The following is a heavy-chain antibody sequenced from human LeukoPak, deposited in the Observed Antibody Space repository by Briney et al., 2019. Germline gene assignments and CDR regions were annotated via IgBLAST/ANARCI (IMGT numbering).Heavy chain of an antibody. CDR1: GGSISSSSYY. Sequence: PSETLSLTCTVSGGSISSSSYYWGWIRQPPGKGLEWIGSIYYSGSTNYNPSLKSRVTISVDTSKNQFSLKLSSVTAADTAVYYCARHFPGTYYFDYWGQGTLVTVSS. CDR2: IYYSGST. J-gene: IGHJ4*02. CDR3: ARHFPGTYYFDY. V-gene: IGHV4-39*01. D-gene: IGHD3-10*01.